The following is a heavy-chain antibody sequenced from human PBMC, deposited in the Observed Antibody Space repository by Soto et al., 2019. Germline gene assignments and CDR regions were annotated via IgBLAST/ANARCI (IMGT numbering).Heavy chain of an antibody. CDR1: GFTFSSYG. J-gene: IGHJ6*02. Sequence: GGSLRLSCAASGFTFSSYGMHWVRQAPGKGLEWVAVISYDGSNKYYADSVKGRFTISRDNSKNTLYLQMNSLRAEDTAVYYCATSTISGGMDVWGQGTRVTVSS. CDR3: ATSTISGGMDV. CDR2: ISYDGSNK. D-gene: IGHD3-3*01. V-gene: IGHV3-30*03.